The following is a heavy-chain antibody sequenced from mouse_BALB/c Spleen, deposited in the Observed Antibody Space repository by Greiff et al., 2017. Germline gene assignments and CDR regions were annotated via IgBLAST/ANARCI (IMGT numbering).Heavy chain of an antibody. CDR3: AREGDYGNYVWFAY. CDR2: IYPGDGDT. D-gene: IGHD2-1*01. CDR1: GYAFSSYW. V-gene: IGHV1-80*01. J-gene: IGHJ3*01. Sequence: VQLQESGAELVRPGSSVKISCKASGYAFSSYWMNWVKQRPGQGLEWIGQIYPGDGDTNYNGKFKGKATLTADKSSSTAYMQLSSLTSEDSAVYFCAREGDYGNYVWFAYWGQGTLVTVSA.